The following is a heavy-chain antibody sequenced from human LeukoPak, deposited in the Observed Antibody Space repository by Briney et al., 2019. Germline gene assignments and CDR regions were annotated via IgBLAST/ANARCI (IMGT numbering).Heavy chain of an antibody. CDR2: IYTSGST. V-gene: IGHV4-61*02. Sequence: SETLSLTCTVSGGSISSGSYYWSWIRQPAGKGLEWIGRIYTSGSTNYNPSLKSRVTMSVDTSKNQFSLKLSSVTAADTAVYYCARDQGEQWLVHFDYWGQGTLVTVSS. J-gene: IGHJ4*02. CDR1: GGSISSGSYY. D-gene: IGHD6-19*01. CDR3: ARDQGEQWLVHFDY.